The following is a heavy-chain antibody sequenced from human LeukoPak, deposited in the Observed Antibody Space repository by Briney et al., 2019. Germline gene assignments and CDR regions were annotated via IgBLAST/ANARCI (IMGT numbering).Heavy chain of an antibody. D-gene: IGHD3-3*01. J-gene: IGHJ6*02. V-gene: IGHV1-18*01. CDR3: ARSLRFLEWLLSDYYYYGMDV. CDR1: GYTFTSYG. Sequence: GASVKVSCKASGYTFTSYGISWVRQAPGQGLEWMGWISAYNGNTNYAQKLQGRVTVTTDTSTSTAYMELRSLRSDDTAVYYCARSLRFLEWLLSDYYYYGMDVWGQGTTVTVSS. CDR2: ISAYNGNT.